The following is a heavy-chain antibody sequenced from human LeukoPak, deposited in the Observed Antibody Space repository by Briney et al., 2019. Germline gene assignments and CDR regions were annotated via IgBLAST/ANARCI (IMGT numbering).Heavy chain of an antibody. CDR3: ARDGYCGGDCYSGFDP. CDR2: IYYSGST. CDR1: GGSISSGGYY. Sequence: SQTPSLTCTVSGGSISSGGYYWSWIRQHPGKGLEWIGYIYYSGSTYYNPSLKSRVTIPVDTSRNQFSLKLSSVTAADTAVYYCARDGYCGGDCYSGFDPWGQGTLVTVSS. V-gene: IGHV4-31*03. D-gene: IGHD2-21*02. J-gene: IGHJ5*02.